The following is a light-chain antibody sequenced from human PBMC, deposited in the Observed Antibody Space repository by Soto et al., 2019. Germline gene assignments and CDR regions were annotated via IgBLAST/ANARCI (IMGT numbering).Light chain of an antibody. CDR1: QSINRD. CDR3: QQYNNWPPIT. CDR2: GAY. Sequence: VMTQSPATLSVSPGDRATLTCRGSQSINRDLAWYVQKPCQAPRLLIYGAYTRATGIPARFSGSGSETEFALTISSLQSEDFAVYYCQQYNNWPPITFGQGTRLEIK. J-gene: IGKJ5*01. V-gene: IGKV3-15*01.